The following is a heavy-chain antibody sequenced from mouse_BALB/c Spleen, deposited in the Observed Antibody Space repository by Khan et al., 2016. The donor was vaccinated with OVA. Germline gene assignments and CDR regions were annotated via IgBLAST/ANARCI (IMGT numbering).Heavy chain of an antibody. CDR3: ASHLSGSFAY. J-gene: IGHJ3*01. Sequence: EVQLVESGGDLVRPGGSLKLSCAASGFTFSAYGMSWVRQSPDKRLEWVATINSAGYYTYYPDSLKERFIISRDNAKNTLYLQMRSLKSEDTAMYYCASHLSGSFAYWGQGTLVTVSA. D-gene: IGHD1-3*01. CDR2: INSAGYYT. CDR1: GFTFSAYG. V-gene: IGHV5-6*01.